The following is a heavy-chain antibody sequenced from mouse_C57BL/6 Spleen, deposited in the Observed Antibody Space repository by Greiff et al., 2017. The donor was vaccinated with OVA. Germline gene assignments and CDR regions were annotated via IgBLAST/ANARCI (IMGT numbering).Heavy chain of an antibody. CDR2: IDPSDSYT. CDR1: GYTFTSYW. Sequence: VQLQQPGAELVKPGASVKLSCKASGYTFTSYWMQWVKQRPGQGLEWIGEIDPSDSYTNYNQKFKGKATLTVDTSSSTAYMQLSSLTSEDSAVYYCASYYGSSSYFDYWGQGTTLTVSS. V-gene: IGHV1-50*01. J-gene: IGHJ2*01. CDR3: ASYYGSSSYFDY. D-gene: IGHD1-1*01.